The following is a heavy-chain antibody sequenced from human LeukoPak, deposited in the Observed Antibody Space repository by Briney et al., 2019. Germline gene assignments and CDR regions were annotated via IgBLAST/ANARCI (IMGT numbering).Heavy chain of an antibody. V-gene: IGHV4-61*09. CDR2: IYTSGST. CDR1: GDSVSSGNYY. Sequence: PSETLSLTCTVSGDSVSSGNYYWSWIRQPAGKGLEYIGHIYTSGSTNYNPSLKSRVTMSVDTSKNQFSLKLSPVTAADTAVYYCARAGTGYSSSWFRAFDIWGQGTMVTVSS. CDR3: ARAGTGYSSSWFRAFDI. J-gene: IGHJ3*02. D-gene: IGHD6-13*01.